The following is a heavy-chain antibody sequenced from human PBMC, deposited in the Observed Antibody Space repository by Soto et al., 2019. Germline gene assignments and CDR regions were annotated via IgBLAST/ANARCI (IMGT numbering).Heavy chain of an antibody. CDR3: ARAQQLPPGGWFDP. CDR2: IYYSGST. Sequence: QVQLQESGPGLVKPSQTLSLTCTVSGGSISSGDYYWSWIRQPPGKGLEWIGYIYYSGSTSYNPALKSRVTISVDTSMNQFSLKLSYATAAATAVYYCARAQQLPPGGWFDPCGQGTLVTVSS. CDR1: GGSISSGDYY. J-gene: IGHJ5*02. V-gene: IGHV4-30-4*01. D-gene: IGHD6-13*01.